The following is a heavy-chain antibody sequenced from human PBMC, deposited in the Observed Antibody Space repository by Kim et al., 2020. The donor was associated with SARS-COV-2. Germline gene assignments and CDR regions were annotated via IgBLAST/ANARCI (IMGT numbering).Heavy chain of an antibody. V-gene: IGHV4-61*02. CDR3: ARDRGSLDY. D-gene: IGHD1-26*01. CDR2: IYTSGST. CDR1: GGSISSGSYY. J-gene: IGHJ4*02. Sequence: SETLSLTCTVSGGSISSGSYYWSWIRQPAGKGLEWIGRIYTSGSTNYNPSLKSRVTISVDTSKNQFSLKLSSVTAADTAVYYCARDRGSLDYWGQGTLVTVSS.